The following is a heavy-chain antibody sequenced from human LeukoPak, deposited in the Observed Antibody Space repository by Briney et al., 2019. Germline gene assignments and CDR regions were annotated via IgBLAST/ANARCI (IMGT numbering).Heavy chain of an antibody. J-gene: IGHJ4*02. CDR2: IYYSGTT. CDR1: GGSINSYY. CDR3: ARVRGPYGSGTTYYFDY. V-gene: IGHV4-59*01. Sequence: SETLSLTCTVSGGSINSYYWSWVRQPPGKGLEWIGCIYYSGTTKYNPSLMSRLTMSVDTSKNQFSLNLSSVTAADTAVYYCARVRGPYGSGTTYYFDYWGQGALVTVSS. D-gene: IGHD3-10*01.